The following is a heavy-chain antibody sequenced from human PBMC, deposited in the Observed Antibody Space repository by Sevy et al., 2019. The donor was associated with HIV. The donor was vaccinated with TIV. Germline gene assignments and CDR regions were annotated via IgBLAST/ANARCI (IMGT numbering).Heavy chain of an antibody. CDR3: AKGLETYDYIWGSYREDAFDI. D-gene: IGHD3-16*02. J-gene: IGHJ3*02. CDR2: ISYDGSNK. V-gene: IGHV3-30*18. Sequence: GGSLRLSCAASGFTFSSYGMHWVRQAPGKGLEWVAVISYDGSNKYYADSVKGRFTISRDNSKNKLYLQMNSLRAVDTAVYYCAKGLETYDYIWGSYREDAFDIWGQGTMVTVSS. CDR1: GFTFSSYG.